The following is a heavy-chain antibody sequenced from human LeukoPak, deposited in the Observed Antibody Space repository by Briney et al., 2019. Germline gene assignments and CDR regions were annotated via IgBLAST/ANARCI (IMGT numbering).Heavy chain of an antibody. D-gene: IGHD6-13*01. J-gene: IGHJ6*03. CDR1: GYTFTSYG. CDR3: ARAIRPDSSSWYPLHSSGWYGYYYYYMDV. Sequence: GASVKVSCKASGYTFTSYGISWVRQAPGQGLEWMGWISAYNGNTNYAQKLQGRVTMTTDTSTSTAYMELRSLRSDDTAVYYCARAIRPDSSSWYPLHSSGWYGYYYYYMDVWGKGTTVTISS. CDR2: ISAYNGNT. V-gene: IGHV1-18*01.